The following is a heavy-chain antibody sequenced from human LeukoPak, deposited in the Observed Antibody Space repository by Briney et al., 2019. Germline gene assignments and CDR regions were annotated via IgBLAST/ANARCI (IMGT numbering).Heavy chain of an antibody. Sequence: GGSLRLSCMASGFTFSSYAMYWVRQAPGKGLEWVSGISGSGATTHYADSVKGRFTVSRDNSKNTLYLQINTLRVEDTAEYYCAKAITMLRGVDYWGQGTLVTVSS. CDR3: AKAITMLRGVDY. V-gene: IGHV3-23*01. D-gene: IGHD3-10*01. CDR1: GFTFSSYA. J-gene: IGHJ4*02. CDR2: ISGSGATT.